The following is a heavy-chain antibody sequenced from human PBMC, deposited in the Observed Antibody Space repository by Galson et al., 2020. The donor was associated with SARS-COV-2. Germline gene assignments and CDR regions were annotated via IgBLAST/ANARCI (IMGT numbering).Heavy chain of an antibody. Sequence: GESLKISCTASGFTFSSYDMHWVRQATGKGLEWVSAIGTAGDTYYPGSVKGRFTISRENAKNSLYLQMNSLRAGDTAVYYCARDSGSPGAFDIWGQGTMVTVSS. CDR2: IGTAGDT. CDR3: ARDSGSPGAFDI. CDR1: GFTFSSYD. J-gene: IGHJ3*02. V-gene: IGHV3-13*01. D-gene: IGHD1-26*01.